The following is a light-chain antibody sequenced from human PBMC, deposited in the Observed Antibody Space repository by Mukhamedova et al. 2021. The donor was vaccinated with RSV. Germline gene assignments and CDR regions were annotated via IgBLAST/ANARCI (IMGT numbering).Light chain of an antibody. Sequence: GERATLSCRASQSVSSSYLAWYQQKPGQAPRLLIYGASSWATGIPDRFSGSGSGTDFTLTISRLEPEDFAVYYCQQYGSSPYTFGQ. V-gene: IGKV3-20*01. J-gene: IGKJ2*01. CDR3: QQYGSSPYT. CDR1: QSVSSSY. CDR2: GAS.